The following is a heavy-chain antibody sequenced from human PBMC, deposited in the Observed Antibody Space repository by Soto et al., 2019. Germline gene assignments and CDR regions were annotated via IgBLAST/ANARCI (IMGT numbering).Heavy chain of an antibody. CDR3: AKDMKWGGMTTIHYFDS. J-gene: IGHJ4*02. CDR2: ISSNSDTI. CDR1: GFTADDYA. Sequence: EVQLVESGGGLVQPGRSLRLSCVASGFTADDYAMHWVRQAPGKGLEWVSGISSNSDTIDYADSVKGRFTLSRDNAKSSLFLQMTSLRPGDTALYYCAKDMKWGGMTTIHYFDSWGQGTLVTVSS. V-gene: IGHV3-9*02. D-gene: IGHD4-17*01.